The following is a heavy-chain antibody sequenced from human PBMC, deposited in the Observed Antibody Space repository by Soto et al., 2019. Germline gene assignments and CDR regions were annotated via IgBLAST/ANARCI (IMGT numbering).Heavy chain of an antibody. V-gene: IGHV3-23*01. Sequence: GGSLRLSCAASGFTFGGYAMSWVRQAPGKGLEWVSTISDSGGNTYNADSVKGRFTISRDNSKNTLYLQMNSLRADDTAVYYCAKAVGAVQLQFSEWTQGAEYFQHWGQGTVVTVSS. J-gene: IGHJ1*01. CDR3: AKAVGAVQLQFSEWTQGAEYFQH. CDR2: ISDSGGNT. D-gene: IGHD3-3*01. CDR1: GFTFGGYA.